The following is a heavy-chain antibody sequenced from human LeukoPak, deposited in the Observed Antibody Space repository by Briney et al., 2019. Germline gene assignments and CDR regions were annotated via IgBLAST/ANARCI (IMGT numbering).Heavy chain of an antibody. Sequence: TGGSLRLSCAASGFTFSGSAMHWVRQASGKGLEWVGRIRSKANSYATAYAASVKGRFTISRDDSKNTAYLQMNRLKTEDTALYYCTSSGYSGYDLGYWGQGSLVTVSS. CDR1: GFTFSGSA. D-gene: IGHD5-12*01. CDR2: IRSKANSYAT. V-gene: IGHV3-73*01. J-gene: IGHJ4*02. CDR3: TSSGYSGYDLGY.